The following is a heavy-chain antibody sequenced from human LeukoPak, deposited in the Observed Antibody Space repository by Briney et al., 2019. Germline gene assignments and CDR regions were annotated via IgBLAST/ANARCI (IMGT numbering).Heavy chain of an antibody. CDR3: ARAYSSSSEANFDY. Sequence: PGGSLRLSCAASGFIFSNYGMHWVRQAPGKGLDWVAVIWYDGSRIYYADSVKGRFTISRDNSKNTLYLQMNSLRAEDTAVYYCARAYSSSSEANFDYWGQGTLVTVPS. J-gene: IGHJ4*02. V-gene: IGHV3-33*01. D-gene: IGHD6-6*01. CDR2: IWYDGSRI. CDR1: GFIFSNYG.